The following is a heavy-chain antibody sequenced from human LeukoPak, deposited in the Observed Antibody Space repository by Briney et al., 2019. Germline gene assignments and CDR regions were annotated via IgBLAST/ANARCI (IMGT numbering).Heavy chain of an antibody. J-gene: IGHJ4*02. CDR2: ISGSGINI. V-gene: IGHV3-23*01. CDR1: GFTFSSYA. CDR3: AKTTAALGARPSDY. Sequence: PGGSLRLSCAASGFTFSSYAMSWVRQAPGKGLEWVSTISGSGINIYYADSVKGRFTISRDNSKNTLYLQMTGLRAEDTAMYYCAKTTAALGARPSDYLGQGTLVTVSS. D-gene: IGHD4-11*01.